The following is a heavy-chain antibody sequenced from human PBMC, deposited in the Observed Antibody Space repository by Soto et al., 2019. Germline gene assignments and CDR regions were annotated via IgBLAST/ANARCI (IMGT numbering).Heavy chain of an antibody. V-gene: IGHV4-34*01. J-gene: IGHJ4*02. CDR1: GGSFSGYY. CDR2: INHSGST. Sequence: SETLSLTCAVYGGSFSGYYWSWIRQPPGKGLEWIGEINHSGSTNYNPSLKSRVTISVDTSKNQISLKLSSVTAADTAVYYCARGEGGCSGGSCYIFPKPFDYWGQGTLVTVSS. CDR3: ARGEGGCSGGSCYIFPKPFDY. D-gene: IGHD2-15*01.